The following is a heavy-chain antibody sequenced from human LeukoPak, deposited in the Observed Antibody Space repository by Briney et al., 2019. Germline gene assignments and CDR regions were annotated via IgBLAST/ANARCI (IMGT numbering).Heavy chain of an antibody. J-gene: IGHJ3*02. CDR2: IYYSGST. Sequence: PSETLSLTCTVSGYSISSGYYWGWIRQPPGKGLEWIGSIYYSGSTYYNPSLKSRVTISVDTSKNQFSLKLSSVTAADTAVYYCARHHVGEGATNAFDIWGQGTMVTVSS. CDR1: GYSISSGYY. V-gene: IGHV4-38-2*02. CDR3: ARHHVGEGATNAFDI. D-gene: IGHD5-12*01.